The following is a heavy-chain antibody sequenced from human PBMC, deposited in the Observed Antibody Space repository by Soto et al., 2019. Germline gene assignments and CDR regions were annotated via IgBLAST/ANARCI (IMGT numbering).Heavy chain of an antibody. Sequence: GGAVRLSCPAAVFTFSSNYMSWVRHAPGKGREGGSGIYSGGRTYYADSVKGRFTISRDNSTNKVYLQMNSLRAEDTAVYYCARDQASYYDFWSGPYYYMDVWGKGTTVTVS. CDR1: VFTFSSNY. CDR3: ARDQASYYDFWSGPYYYMDV. J-gene: IGHJ6*03. D-gene: IGHD3-3*01. V-gene: IGHV3-66*01. CDR2: IYSGGRT.